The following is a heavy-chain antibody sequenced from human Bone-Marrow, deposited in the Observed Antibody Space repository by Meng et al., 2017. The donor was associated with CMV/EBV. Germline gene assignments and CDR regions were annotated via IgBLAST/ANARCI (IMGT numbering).Heavy chain of an antibody. CDR2: ITWDSGTI. V-gene: IGHV3-9*01. CDR1: GFTFDDYA. D-gene: IGHD6-13*01. CDR3: AKNAAAGIYWYFDL. Sequence: SLKISCAASGFTFDDYAMHWVRQVPGKGLEWVSGITWDSGTIAYADSVKGRFTIARDNAKNALYLQMNSLRAEDTALYYCAKNAAAGIYWYFDLWGRGTLVTVSS. J-gene: IGHJ2*01.